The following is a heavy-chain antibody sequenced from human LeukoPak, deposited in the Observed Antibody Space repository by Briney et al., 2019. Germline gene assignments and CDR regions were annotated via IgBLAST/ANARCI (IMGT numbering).Heavy chain of an antibody. CDR1: GFTFSSYS. V-gene: IGHV3-21*04. D-gene: IGHD5/OR15-5a*01. CDR3: AKESRPAVDGLDV. J-gene: IGHJ6*02. Sequence: GGSLRLSCAASGFTFSSYSMNWVRQAPGKGLEWVSSISSSSSYIYYADSVKGRFTISRDNAKNSLYLQMSSLRAEDAAVYYCAKESRPAVDGLDVWGQGATVTVSS. CDR2: ISSSSSYI.